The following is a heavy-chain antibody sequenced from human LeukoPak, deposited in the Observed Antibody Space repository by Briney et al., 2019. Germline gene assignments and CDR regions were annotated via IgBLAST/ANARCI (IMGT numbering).Heavy chain of an antibody. CDR1: GGSISSSSYY. D-gene: IGHD3-22*01. V-gene: IGHV4-39*01. Sequence: SETLSLTCTVSGGSISSSSYYWGWIRQPPGKGLERLGSIYYSGSTYYNPSLKSRVTISVDTSKNQFSLKLSSVTAADTAVYYCAVYYYDSSGYFDYWGQGTLVTVSS. J-gene: IGHJ4*02. CDR3: AVYYYDSSGYFDY. CDR2: IYYSGST.